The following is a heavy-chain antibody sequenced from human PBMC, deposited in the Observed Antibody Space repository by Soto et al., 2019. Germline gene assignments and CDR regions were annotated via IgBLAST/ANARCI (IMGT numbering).Heavy chain of an antibody. CDR3: ATGNVYSYGEYGMDV. Sequence: ASVKVSCKVSGYTLTELSMHWVRQAPGKGLEWMGGFDSEDGETIYAQKFQGRVTMTEGTPTDTAYMELSSLRSEDTAVYYCATGNVYSYGEYGMDVWGQGTTVTVSS. D-gene: IGHD5-18*01. CDR2: FDSEDGET. J-gene: IGHJ6*02. V-gene: IGHV1-24*01. CDR1: GYTLTELS.